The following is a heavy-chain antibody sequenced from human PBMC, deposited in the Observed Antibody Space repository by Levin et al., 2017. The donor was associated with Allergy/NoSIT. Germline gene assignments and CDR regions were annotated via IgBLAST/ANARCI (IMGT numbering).Heavy chain of an antibody. Sequence: LRLSCTVSGGSISSGGYYWSWIRQHPGKGLEWIGYIYYSGSTYYNPSLKSRVTISVDTSKNQFSLKLSSVTAADTAVYYCARGGGGYDDWYAFDIWGQGTMVTVSS. CDR3: ARGGGGYDDWYAFDI. V-gene: IGHV4-31*03. J-gene: IGHJ3*02. CDR2: IYYSGST. CDR1: GGSISSGGYY. D-gene: IGHD5-12*01.